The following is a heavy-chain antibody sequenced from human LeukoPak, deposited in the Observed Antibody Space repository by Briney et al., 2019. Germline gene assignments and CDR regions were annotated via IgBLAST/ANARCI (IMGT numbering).Heavy chain of an antibody. CDR2: MNPKSGNT. J-gene: IGHJ6*02. Sequence: ASVKVSCKASGYTFTSYDINWVRRATGQGLEWMGWMNPKSGNTGYAQKFQGRVTMTRNTSISTAYMELSSLRSEDTAVYYCARGSFWSVNDGMDVWGQGTTVTVSS. CDR1: GYTFTSYD. CDR3: ARGSFWSVNDGMDV. V-gene: IGHV1-8*01. D-gene: IGHD3-3*01.